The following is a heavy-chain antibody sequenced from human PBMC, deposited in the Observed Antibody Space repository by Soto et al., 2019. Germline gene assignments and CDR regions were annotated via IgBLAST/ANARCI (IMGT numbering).Heavy chain of an antibody. J-gene: IGHJ6*03. CDR3: ARVGVVVVAAASYDYYYYMDV. D-gene: IGHD2-15*01. CDR1: GFTFSQFW. CDR2: IRQDGSEK. Sequence: EVQLVESGGCLVQPGGSLRPSCAASGFTFSQFWMTWVLQAPGKGLEWVANIRQDGSEKYYVDSVKGRLTISRENAKNSLFLKMNSLGVEDTAVYYCARVGVVVVAAASYDYYYYMDVWGKGPAVTVSS. V-gene: IGHV3-7*01.